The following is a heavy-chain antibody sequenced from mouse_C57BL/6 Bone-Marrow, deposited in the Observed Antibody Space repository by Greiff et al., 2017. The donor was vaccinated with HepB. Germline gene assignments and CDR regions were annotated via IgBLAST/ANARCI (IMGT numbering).Heavy chain of an antibody. J-gene: IGHJ3*01. D-gene: IGHD2-1*01. CDR3: ARHEDYYGNYGFAY. Sequence: VQLQQPGAELVRPGSSVKLSCKASGYTFTSYWMHWVKQRPIQGLEWIGNIDPSDSETHYNQKFKDKATLTVDKSSSTAYMQLSSLTSEDSAVYYCARHEDYYGNYGFAYWGQGTLVTVSA. CDR2: IDPSDSET. CDR1: GYTFTSYW. V-gene: IGHV1-52*01.